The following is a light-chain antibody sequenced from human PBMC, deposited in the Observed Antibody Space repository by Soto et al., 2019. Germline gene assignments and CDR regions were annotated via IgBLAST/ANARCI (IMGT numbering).Light chain of an antibody. J-gene: IGLJ1*01. CDR3: CSYAGTYT. Sequence: QSVLTQPPSASGTPGQRVTISASGSSSNIGSNPVSWYQQRPGTAPKLLIYDNDERPSGVPVRFSGSKSGNTASLTISGLQTEDEADYYCCSYAGTYTFGTGTKVTVL. CDR2: DND. CDR1: SSNIGSNP. V-gene: IGLV1-44*01.